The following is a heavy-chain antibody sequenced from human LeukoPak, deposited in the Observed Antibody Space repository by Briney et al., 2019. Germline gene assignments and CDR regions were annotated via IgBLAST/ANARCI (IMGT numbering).Heavy chain of an antibody. D-gene: IGHD5-18*01. CDR1: GGSISSYY. CDR2: INHSGST. Sequence: SETLSLTCTVSGGSISSYYWSWIRQPPGKGLEWIGEINHSGSTNYNPSLKSRVTISVDTSKNQFSLKLSSVTAADTAVYYCARGGRWIQLWPLDCWGQGTLVTVSS. V-gene: IGHV4-34*01. CDR3: ARGGRWIQLWPLDC. J-gene: IGHJ4*02.